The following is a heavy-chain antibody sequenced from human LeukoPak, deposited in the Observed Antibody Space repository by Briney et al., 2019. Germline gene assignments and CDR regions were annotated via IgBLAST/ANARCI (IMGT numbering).Heavy chain of an antibody. D-gene: IGHD2-15*01. Sequence: PWGSLSLSCAASGFTVSSNYMSWVRQAPGKGLEWVAVIYSGGSTYYAASVKSRVTISRDNSKNTLYLQMNSLRAADTAVYYCARSGGPESGYWGQGTLVTVSS. CDR1: GFTVSSNY. CDR2: IYSGGST. CDR3: ARSGGPESGY. V-gene: IGHV3-53*01. J-gene: IGHJ4*02.